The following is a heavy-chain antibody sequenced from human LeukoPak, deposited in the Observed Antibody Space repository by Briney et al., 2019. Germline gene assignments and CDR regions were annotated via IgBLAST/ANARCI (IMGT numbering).Heavy chain of an antibody. CDR3: ASGVIEQWLPLD. CDR1: GGSLNNYY. CDR2: IFYTGGT. V-gene: IGHV4-59*01. J-gene: IGHJ4*02. D-gene: IGHD6-19*01. Sequence: SETLSLTCTVSGGSLNNYYWSWIRQPPGKALEWVGYIFYTGGTNYNPSLKSRVTISVDTSKNQFSLKLSSVTAADTAVYYCASGVIEQWLPLDWGRGTLVTVSS.